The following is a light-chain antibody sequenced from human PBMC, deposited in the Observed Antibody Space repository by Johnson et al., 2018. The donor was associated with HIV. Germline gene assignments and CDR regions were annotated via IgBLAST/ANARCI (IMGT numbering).Light chain of an antibody. CDR3: GTWDSSLSAEV. J-gene: IGLJ1*01. Sequence: QLVLTQPPSVSAAPGQKVTISCFGSDSDIGNNYVSWYQQLPGTAPKLLIYDNNKRPSGIPDRFSGSKSGTSATLGITGLQTGDEADYYCGTWDSSLSAEVFGTGTKVTVL. V-gene: IGLV1-51*01. CDR1: DSDIGNNY. CDR2: DNN.